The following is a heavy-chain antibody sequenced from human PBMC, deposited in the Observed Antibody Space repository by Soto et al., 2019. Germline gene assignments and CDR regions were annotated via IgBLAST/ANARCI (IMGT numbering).Heavy chain of an antibody. D-gene: IGHD1-26*01. CDR2: ISYDGSNK. V-gene: IGHV3-30-3*01. CDR3: AQWAGAFDY. Sequence: QVQLVESGGGVVQPGRSLRLSCAASGFTFSSYAMHWVRQAPGKGLERVAVISYDGSNKYYADSVKGRFTIAIDNSKNTLYLQMNSLRTEDTAVYYCAQWAGAFDYWGQGTLVTVSS. J-gene: IGHJ4*02. CDR1: GFTFSSYA.